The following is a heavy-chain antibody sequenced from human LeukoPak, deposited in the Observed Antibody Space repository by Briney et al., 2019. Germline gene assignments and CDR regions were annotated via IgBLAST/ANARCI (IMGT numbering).Heavy chain of an antibody. CDR1: GGSFSGYY. J-gene: IGHJ4*02. V-gene: IGHV4-34*01. CDR2: INHSGST. D-gene: IGHD6-13*01. CDR3: ARGRWHPSVRVDY. Sequence: ETSETLSLTCAVYGGSFSGYYWSWIRQPPGKGLEWIGEINHSGSTNYNPSLKSRVTISVDTSKNQFSLKLNSVTAADTAVYYCARGRWHPSVRVDYWGQGTLVTVSS.